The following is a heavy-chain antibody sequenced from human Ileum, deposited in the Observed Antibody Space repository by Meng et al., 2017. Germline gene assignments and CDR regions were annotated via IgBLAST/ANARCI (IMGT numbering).Heavy chain of an antibody. D-gene: IGHD2-2*02. CDR1: GFSLTSSGVA. CDR3: AHREFYTYDT. V-gene: IGHV2-5*01. J-gene: IGHJ5*01. CDR2: IYGNDDK. Sequence: SGPTLVKPTETLTLTCTFSGFSLTSSGVAVGWIRQPPGKALEWLKLIYGNDDKRYSPSLKSRLAVTKDTSKNQVVLTMTNVDPVDTATYFCAHREFYTYDTWGPGTLVTVSS.